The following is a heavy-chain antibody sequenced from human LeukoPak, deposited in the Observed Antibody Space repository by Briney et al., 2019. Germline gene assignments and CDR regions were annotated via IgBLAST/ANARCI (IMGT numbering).Heavy chain of an antibody. V-gene: IGHV1-8*01. CDR3: ARGPRNDP. CDR2: VHPNGGNT. D-gene: IGHD1-14*01. J-gene: IGHJ5*02. Sequence: ASVKVSCKTSGYPFTTWEINWVRQAAGQGLEWTGWVHPNGGNTAYAQKFQGSVTMTRDTSISTAYMELSGLTSDDTAVYFCARGPRNDPWGQGTLVTVSS. CDR1: GYPFTTWE.